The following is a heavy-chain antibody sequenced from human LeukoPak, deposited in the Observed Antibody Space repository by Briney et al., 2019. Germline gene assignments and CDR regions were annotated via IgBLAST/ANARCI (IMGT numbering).Heavy chain of an antibody. CDR2: ISSSSSTI. D-gene: IGHD2-15*01. J-gene: IGHJ4*02. V-gene: IGHV3-48*01. CDR1: GFTFSSYS. Sequence: GGSLRLSCAASGFTFSSYSMNWVRQAPGKGLEWVSYISSSSSTIYYADSVKGRFTISRDNAKNSLYLQMNSLRAEDTAVYYCAGFSGGSFWGQGTLVTVSS. CDR3: AGFSGGSF.